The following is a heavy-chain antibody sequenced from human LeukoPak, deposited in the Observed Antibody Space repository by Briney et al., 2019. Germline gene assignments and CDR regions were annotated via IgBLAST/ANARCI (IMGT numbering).Heavy chain of an antibody. CDR1: GFTFSSYW. D-gene: IGHD3-10*01. CDR2: IKQDGSEK. Sequence: GGSLRLSCAASGFTFSSYWMSWVRQAPGKGLEWVANIKQDGSEKYYVDSVKGRFTISRDNAKNSLYLQMNSLRAEDTAVYYCARGVSRTYYYGSGSFNWFDPWGQGTLVTVSS. V-gene: IGHV3-7*01. CDR3: ARGVSRTYYYGSGSFNWFDP. J-gene: IGHJ5*02.